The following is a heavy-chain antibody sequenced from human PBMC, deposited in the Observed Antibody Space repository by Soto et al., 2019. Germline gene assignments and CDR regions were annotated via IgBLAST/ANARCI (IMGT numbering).Heavy chain of an antibody. J-gene: IGHJ6*03. V-gene: IGHV3-21*01. CDR1: GFTFSSYS. Sequence: EVQLVESGGGLVKPGGSLRLSCAASGFTFSSYSMNWVRQAPGKGLEWVSSISSSSSYIYYADSVKGRFTISRDNAKNSLYLQMNSLRAEDTAVYYCASLGFLEWFYYMDVWGKGTTVTVSS. CDR2: ISSSSSYI. D-gene: IGHD3-3*01. CDR3: ASLGFLEWFYYMDV.